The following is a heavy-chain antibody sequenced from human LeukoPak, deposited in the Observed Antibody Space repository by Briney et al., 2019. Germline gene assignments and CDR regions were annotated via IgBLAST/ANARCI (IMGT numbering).Heavy chain of an antibody. CDR3: ARVKRSRNCGGDYFNFDY. CDR2: ISAYNGNT. Sequence: ASVKVSCKASGYTFTSYGISWVRQAPGQGLEWMGWISAYNGNTNYAQKLQGRVTMTTDTSTSTAYMELSSLRSEDTAVYYCARVKRSRNCGGDYFNFDYWGQGTLVTVSS. J-gene: IGHJ4*02. CDR1: GYTFTSYG. D-gene: IGHD2-21*01. V-gene: IGHV1-18*01.